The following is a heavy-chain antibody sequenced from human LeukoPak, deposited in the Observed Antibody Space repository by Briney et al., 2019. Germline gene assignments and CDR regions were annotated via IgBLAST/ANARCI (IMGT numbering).Heavy chain of an antibody. CDR2: IYYNGDT. V-gene: IGHV4-59*12. CDR1: GGSISGYH. D-gene: IGHD3-9*01. CDR3: ARLEYDIA. J-gene: IGHJ5*02. Sequence: SETLSLTCIVSGGSISGYHWGWVRQPPGKGLEYISFIYYNGDTNYNPSLKSRVTMSVDTSKNQFSLKLSSVTAADTAVYYCARLEYDIAWGQGTLVTVSS.